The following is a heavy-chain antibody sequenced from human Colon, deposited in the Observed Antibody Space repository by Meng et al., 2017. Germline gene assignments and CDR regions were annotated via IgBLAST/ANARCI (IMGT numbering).Heavy chain of an antibody. CDR2: IYHSGST. D-gene: IGHD4-17*01. CDR1: GYSISSGYY. V-gene: IGHV4-38-2*02. J-gene: IGHJ5*02. Sequence: SETLSLTCTVSGYSISSGYYWGWIRQPPGKWLEWIGSIYHSGSTYYNPSLKSRVTISVDTSKNQFSLKLSSVTAADTAVYYCARVPVTTFNWFDPWGQGTLVTVSS. CDR3: ARVPVTTFNWFDP.